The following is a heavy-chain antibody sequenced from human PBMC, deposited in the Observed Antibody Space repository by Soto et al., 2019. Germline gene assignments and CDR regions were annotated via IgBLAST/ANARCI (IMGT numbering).Heavy chain of an antibody. CDR3: ARDKGLAVAYDAFDI. D-gene: IGHD6-19*01. V-gene: IGHV3-33*01. J-gene: IGHJ3*02. Sequence: QVQLVESGGGVVQPGRSLRLSCAASGFTFSSYGMHWVRQAPGKGLEWAAVIWYAGSNKYYADSVKGRFTISRDNSKNTLYLQMNSLRVEDTAVYYCARDKGLAVAYDAFDIWGQGTMVTVSS. CDR2: IWYAGSNK. CDR1: GFTFSSYG.